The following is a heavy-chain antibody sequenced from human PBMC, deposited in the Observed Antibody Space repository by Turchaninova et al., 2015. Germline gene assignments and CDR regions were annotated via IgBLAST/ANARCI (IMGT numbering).Heavy chain of an antibody. D-gene: IGHD6-13*01. CDR2: IKHSGST. J-gene: IGHJ4*02. CDR3: ARVNSETAAGTLDY. V-gene: IGHV4-34*01. CDR1: GGSFSGYY. Sequence: QVQLLQWGAGLLKPSETPSLTCAVYGGSFSGYYWSWIPQPPGKGLEWIVEIKHSGSTNYNPSLKSRVTISVDTSKNQFSLKLSSVTAADTAVYYCARVNSETAAGTLDYWGQGTLVTVSS.